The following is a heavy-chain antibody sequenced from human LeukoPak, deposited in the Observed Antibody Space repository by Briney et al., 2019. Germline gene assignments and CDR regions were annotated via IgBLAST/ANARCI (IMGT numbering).Heavy chain of an antibody. Sequence: GESLKISCKGSGYSFTSYWIGWVRQMPGKGLEWMGIIYPGDSDTRYSPSFQGQVTISADKSISTAYLQWSSLKASDTAMYYCARQGCSSTSCYFYYYAMDVWGQGATVTVSS. D-gene: IGHD2-2*01. CDR2: IYPGDSDT. CDR1: GYSFTSYW. V-gene: IGHV5-51*01. CDR3: ARQGCSSTSCYFYYYAMDV. J-gene: IGHJ6*02.